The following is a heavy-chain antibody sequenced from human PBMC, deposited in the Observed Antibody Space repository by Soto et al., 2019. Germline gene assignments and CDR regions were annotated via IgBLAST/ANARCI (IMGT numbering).Heavy chain of an antibody. CDR2: IGESGTPT. J-gene: IGHJ6*02. V-gene: IGHV3-23*01. Sequence: EVQLLESGGGLVQPGGSLRLSCAASGFTFSSYAMNWVGQAPGKGLEWVSLIGESGTPTYYADSVKGRFTISRDNSGNTLFLEMYSLRAEDTAVYYCARYIPGVRYYGMDVWGQGTTVTVSS. CDR1: GFTFSSYA. CDR3: ARYIPGVRYYGMDV. D-gene: IGHD2-2*01.